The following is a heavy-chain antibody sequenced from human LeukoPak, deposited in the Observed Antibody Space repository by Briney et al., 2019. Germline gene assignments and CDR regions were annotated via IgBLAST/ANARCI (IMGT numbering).Heavy chain of an antibody. CDR3: ARQQSDWASGPGMDV. J-gene: IGHJ6*02. V-gene: IGHV4-39*01. CDR1: GGSICTSTYY. D-gene: IGHD3/OR15-3a*01. Sequence: PSETLSLTCTVSGGSICTSTYYWGWIRQPPGKGLEWIGSIYYSGSTYYNPSLKSRVTISVDTSKNQFSLRLSSVTAADTAMYYCARQQSDWASGPGMDVWGQGTTVTVSS. CDR2: IYYSGST.